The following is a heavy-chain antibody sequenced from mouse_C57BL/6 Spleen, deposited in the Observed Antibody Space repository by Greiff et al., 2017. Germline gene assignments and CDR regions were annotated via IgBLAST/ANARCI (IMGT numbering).Heavy chain of an antibody. CDR3: ARATTVVEGYYAMDY. CDR2: IYPGDGDT. V-gene: IGHV1-82*01. Sequence: QVQLQQSGPELVKPGASVKISCKASGYAFSSSWMNWVKQRPGKGLEWIGRIYPGDGDTNYNGKFRGKATLTADKSSSTAYMQLSSLTSEDSAVYFCARATTVVEGYYAMDYWGQGTSVTVSS. J-gene: IGHJ4*01. D-gene: IGHD1-1*01. CDR1: GYAFSSSW.